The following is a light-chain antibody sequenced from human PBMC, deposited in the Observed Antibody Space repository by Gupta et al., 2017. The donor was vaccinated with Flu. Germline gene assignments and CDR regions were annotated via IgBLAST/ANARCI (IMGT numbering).Light chain of an antibody. CDR3: QQRSNWWT. J-gene: IGKJ1*01. CDR1: QSVSSY. CDR2: DAS. Sequence: EIVLTQSPATLSLSPGERATLSCRASQSVSSYLAWYQQKPGQAPRLLIYDASNRATGIPARCSGSGSGKDFTLTISSLEPEDFAVYYCQQRSNWWTFGQGTKVEIK. V-gene: IGKV3-11*01.